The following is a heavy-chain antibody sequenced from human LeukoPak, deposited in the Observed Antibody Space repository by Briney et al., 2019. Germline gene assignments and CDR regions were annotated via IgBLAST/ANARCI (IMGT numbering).Heavy chain of an antibody. Sequence: GRSLRLSCAASGFTFSSYAMHWVRQAPGKGLEWVAVISYDGSNKYYADSVKGRFTISRDNSKNTLYLQMNSLRAEDTAVYYCARDGSMQLWPPYFDYWGQGTLVTVSS. D-gene: IGHD5-18*01. CDR2: ISYDGSNK. V-gene: IGHV3-30-3*01. CDR1: GFTFSSYA. CDR3: ARDGSMQLWPPYFDY. J-gene: IGHJ4*02.